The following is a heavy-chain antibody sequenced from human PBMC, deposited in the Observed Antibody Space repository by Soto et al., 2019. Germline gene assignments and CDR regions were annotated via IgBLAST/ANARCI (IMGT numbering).Heavy chain of an antibody. V-gene: IGHV3-53*02. J-gene: IGHJ4*02. CDR3: ARARVTPDFFSY. D-gene: IGHD3-3*01. CDR2: FESGGSI. CDR1: GFSVRTNY. Sequence: EVQLVETGGGLIQPGGSLSLSCAASGFSVRTNYMSWVRQAPGKGLEWVSVFESGGSIYYADSVKGLFIISSAYAKNTEYLQINSLRAEHTPFYGSARARVTPDFFSYWGQGTLIT.